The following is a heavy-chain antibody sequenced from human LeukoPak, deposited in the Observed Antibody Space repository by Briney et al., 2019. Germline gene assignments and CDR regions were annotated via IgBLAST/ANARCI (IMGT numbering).Heavy chain of an antibody. J-gene: IGHJ3*02. CDR3: ARQGGSGRAFDI. CDR2: IYYSGST. D-gene: IGHD1-26*01. CDR1: GGSISSSSYY. V-gene: IGHV4-39*01. Sequence: SETLSLTCTVSGGSISSSSYYWGWIRQPPGKGLEWIGTIYYSGSTYYNPSLKSRVTISIDTSKNQFSLDLSSVTATDTAIYNCARQGGSGRAFDIWGQGTMVTVSS.